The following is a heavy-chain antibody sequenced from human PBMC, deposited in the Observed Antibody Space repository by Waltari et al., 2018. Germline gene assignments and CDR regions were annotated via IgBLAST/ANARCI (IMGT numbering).Heavy chain of an antibody. V-gene: IGHV1-69*08. CDR3: ASSEIAVAGRKDWFDP. CDR2: VIPICGTA. D-gene: IGHD6-19*01. Sequence: QVKLVQSGAEVKQPGSSVQVSCKASGGTFSSYAISWVRQAPGQGLEWMGRVIPICGTANYAQKLQGRVTITADKSTSTAYMELSSLRAEDTAVYYCASSEIAVAGRKDWFDPWGQGTLVTVSS. J-gene: IGHJ5*02. CDR1: GGTFSSYA.